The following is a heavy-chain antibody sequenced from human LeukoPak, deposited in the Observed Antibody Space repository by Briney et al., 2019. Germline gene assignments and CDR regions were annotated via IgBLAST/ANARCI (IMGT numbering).Heavy chain of an antibody. Sequence: NASETLSLTCTVSGYSISSGYYWGWIRQPPGKGLEWIGSIYHSGSTNYSPSLKSRVTISVDKSKNQFSLKLSSVTAADTAVYYCARDSMVRGVTDYWGQGTLVTVSS. D-gene: IGHD3-10*01. CDR1: GYSISSGYY. CDR2: IYHSGST. J-gene: IGHJ4*02. V-gene: IGHV4-38-2*02. CDR3: ARDSMVRGVTDY.